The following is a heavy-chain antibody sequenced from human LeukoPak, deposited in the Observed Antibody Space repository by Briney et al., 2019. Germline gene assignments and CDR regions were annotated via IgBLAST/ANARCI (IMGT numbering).Heavy chain of an antibody. CDR3: ARGDFWSGYSRGYYYYYYMDV. Sequence: ASVKVSCKASGGTFSSYAISWVRQAPGQGLEWMGGIIPIFGTANYAQKFQGRVTITADESTSTAYMELSSLRSEDTAVYYCARGDFWSGYSRGYYYYYYMDVWGKGTTVTVSS. J-gene: IGHJ6*03. CDR2: IIPIFGTA. V-gene: IGHV1-69*13. CDR1: GGTFSSYA. D-gene: IGHD3-3*01.